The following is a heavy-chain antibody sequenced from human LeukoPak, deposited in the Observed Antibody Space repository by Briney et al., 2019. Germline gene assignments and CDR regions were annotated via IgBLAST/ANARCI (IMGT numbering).Heavy chain of an antibody. CDR3: ARAWYSWGYYFDY. V-gene: IGHV3-48*02. CDR1: GFTFSSYR. CDR2: ISSSSSTI. J-gene: IGHJ4*02. D-gene: IGHD1-26*01. Sequence: GGPLTLFCAASGFTFSSYRMNWVRPAPGKGLEGVSYISSSSSTIFYADSVKGRCTISRDNAKNSLYLQMHSLRDEDTAVYYCARAWYSWGYYFDYWGQGTLVTVSS.